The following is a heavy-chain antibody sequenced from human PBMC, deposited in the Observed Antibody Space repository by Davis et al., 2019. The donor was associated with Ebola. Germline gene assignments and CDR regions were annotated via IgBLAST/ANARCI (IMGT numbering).Heavy chain of an antibody. CDR1: GFSFSSYD. V-gene: IGHV3-23*01. CDR3: ARASYCDGDCYSGEYFQH. J-gene: IGHJ1*01. Sequence: GGSLRLSCAASGFSFSSYDMTWVRQALGKGLEWVSIISGSGGRTHYADSVKGRFTISRDNAKNSLYLQMNSLRDEDTAVYYCARASYCDGDCYSGEYFQHWGQGTLVTVSS. D-gene: IGHD2-21*02. CDR2: ISGSGGRT.